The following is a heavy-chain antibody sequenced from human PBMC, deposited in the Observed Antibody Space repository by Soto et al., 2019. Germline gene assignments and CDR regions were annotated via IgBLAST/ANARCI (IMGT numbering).Heavy chain of an antibody. CDR1: GGSISSGGYS. CDR3: ARDQREGNGSAP. CDR2: IYQSGST. J-gene: IGHJ5*02. Sequence: SETLSLTCAVSGGSISSGGYSWNWIRQPPGKGLEWIGYIYQSGSTHYNPSLKGRVTISVDRSKNQFSLKLSSVTAADTAVYYCARDQREGNGSAPGGHEPRVTVSS. V-gene: IGHV4-30-2*01.